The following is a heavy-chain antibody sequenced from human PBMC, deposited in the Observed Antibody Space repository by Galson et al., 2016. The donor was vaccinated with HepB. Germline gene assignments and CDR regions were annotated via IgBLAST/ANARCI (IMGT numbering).Heavy chain of an antibody. J-gene: IGHJ6*02. Sequence: SLRLSCAASGFTVSSNYMSWVRQAPGKGLEWVSVVCSSGNTYYAGSVKGRFTISRDNSKNTLYLQMNSLRAEDTAVYYCARGTGGKYYYGMDVWGQGTTVTVPS. CDR2: VCSSGNT. V-gene: IGHV3-53*01. CDR3: ARGTGGKYYYGMDV. D-gene: IGHD2-8*02. CDR1: GFTVSSNY.